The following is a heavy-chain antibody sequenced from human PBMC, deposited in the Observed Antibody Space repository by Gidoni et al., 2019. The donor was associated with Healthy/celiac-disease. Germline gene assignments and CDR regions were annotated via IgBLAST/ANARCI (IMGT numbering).Heavy chain of an antibody. CDR3: AGGDPAYYYDSSGYSNDYYYYGMDV. J-gene: IGHJ6*02. Sequence: SSGYYWGWIRQPPGKGLEWIGSIYHSGSTYYNPSLTSRVTISVDTSKNQFSLKLSSVTAADTAVYYCAGGDPAYYYDSSGYSNDYYYYGMDVWGQGTTVTVSS. CDR2: IYHSGST. V-gene: IGHV4-38-2*02. CDR1: SSGYY. D-gene: IGHD3-22*01.